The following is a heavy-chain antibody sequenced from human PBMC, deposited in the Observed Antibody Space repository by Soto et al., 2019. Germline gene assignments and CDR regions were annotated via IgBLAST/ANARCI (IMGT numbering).Heavy chain of an antibody. CDR1: GFTFSSYG. D-gene: IGHD1-26*01. CDR3: AKGSYSVSYGGAFDC. V-gene: IGHV3-30*18. J-gene: IGHJ4*02. CDR2: ISYDGSNK. Sequence: QVQLVESGGGVVQPGRSLRLSCAASGFTFSSYGMHWVRQAPGKGLEWVAVISYDGSNKYYADSVKGRFTISRDNSKNTLYLQMNSLRAEDTAVYYCAKGSYSVSYGGAFDCWGQGTLVTVAS.